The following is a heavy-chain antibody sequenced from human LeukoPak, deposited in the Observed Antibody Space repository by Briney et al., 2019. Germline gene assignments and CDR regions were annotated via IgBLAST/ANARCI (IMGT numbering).Heavy chain of an antibody. J-gene: IGHJ4*02. D-gene: IGHD3-3*01. CDR2: IYYSGST. CDR1: GGSIGSGSYY. Sequence: SETLSLTCTVSGGSIGSGSYYWGWIRQPPGKGLEWIVTIYYSGSTYYNPSLKSRVTISVDTSKNQFSLRLSSVTAADTAVYYCASHNYDFWSAYSPFDYWGQGTLVTVSS. CDR3: ASHNYDFWSAYSPFDY. V-gene: IGHV4-39*01.